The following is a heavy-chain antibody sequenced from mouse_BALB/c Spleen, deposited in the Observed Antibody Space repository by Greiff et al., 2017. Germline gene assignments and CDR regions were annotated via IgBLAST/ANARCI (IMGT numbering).Heavy chain of an antibody. CDR2: IYPGDGDT. V-gene: IGHV1-82*01. D-gene: IGHD3-1*01. J-gene: IGHJ4*01. CDR1: GYAFSSSW. CDR3: ARRQLGLRDYAMDY. Sequence: QVQLQQSGPELVKPGASVKISCKASGYAFSSSWMNWVKQRPGQGLEWIGRIYPGDGDTNYNGKFKGKATLTADKSSSTAYMQLSSLTSVDSAVYFCARRQLGLRDYAMDYWGQGTSVTVSS.